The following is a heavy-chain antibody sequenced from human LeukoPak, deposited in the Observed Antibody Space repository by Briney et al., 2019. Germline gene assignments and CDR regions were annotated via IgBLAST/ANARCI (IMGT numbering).Heavy chain of an antibody. CDR2: IYYSGST. CDR3: ARDGDSSGWTRSDY. Sequence: PSETLSLTCTVSGGSISSTSYYWGWIRQPPGKGLEWIGSIYYSGSTYYNPSLKSRVTISADRSKNQFSLKLSSVTAADTAVYYCARDGDSSGWTRSDYWGQGTLVTVSS. V-gene: IGHV4-39*07. D-gene: IGHD6-19*01. CDR1: GGSISSTSYY. J-gene: IGHJ4*02.